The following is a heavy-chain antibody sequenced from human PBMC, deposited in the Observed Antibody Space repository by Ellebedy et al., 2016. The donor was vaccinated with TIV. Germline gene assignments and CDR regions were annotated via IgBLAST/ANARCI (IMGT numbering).Heavy chain of an antibody. CDR3: ARTDGSGWAFDS. V-gene: IGHV2-70*11. J-gene: IGHJ4*02. Sequence: SGPTLVKPTQTLTLTCTFPGFPLTTTRVSVSWIRQPPRNALEWLARIDWDDDKYFNTSLRTRLTISKDTPKSQVVLTMTNMDPVDTATYFCARTDGSGWAFDSWGQGTLVTVSS. D-gene: IGHD6-19*01. CDR1: GFPLTTTRVS. CDR2: IDWDDDK.